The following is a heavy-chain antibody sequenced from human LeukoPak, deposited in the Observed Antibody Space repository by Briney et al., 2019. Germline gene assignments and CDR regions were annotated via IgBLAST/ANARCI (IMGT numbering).Heavy chain of an antibody. J-gene: IGHJ4*02. D-gene: IGHD6-19*01. CDR3: ARGGQSSSWFWID. CDR2: IKQDGSEK. CDR1: GITFSRYW. V-gene: IGHV3-7*01. Sequence: GGSLRLSCAASGITFSRYWMTWVRQAPGEGPEWVATIKQDGSEKYYVDSVKGRFTISRDNTKNSLYLQVNTLRAEDTAVYYCARGGQSSSWFWIDWGQGTQVTVSS.